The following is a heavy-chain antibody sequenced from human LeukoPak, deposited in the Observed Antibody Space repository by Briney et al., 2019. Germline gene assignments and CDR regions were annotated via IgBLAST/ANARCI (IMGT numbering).Heavy chain of an antibody. CDR3: ARGSEVGGTEKNALDI. V-gene: IGHV1-2*02. CDR1: GYTFTDYY. D-gene: IGHD1-26*01. Sequence: ASVTVSCKTSGYTFTDYYIHWVRQAPGQGLEWMGWINPNSVDTRYAQKFQDRVTMTRDTSITTAYMELSGLRSDDTALYYCARGSEVGGTEKNALDIWGQGTMVIVSS. J-gene: IGHJ3*02. CDR2: INPNSVDT.